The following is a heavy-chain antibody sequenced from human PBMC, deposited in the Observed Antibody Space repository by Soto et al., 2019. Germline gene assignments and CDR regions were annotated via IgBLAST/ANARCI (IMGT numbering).Heavy chain of an antibody. CDR1: GYTFSSYG. V-gene: IGHV1-18*01. J-gene: IGHJ5*02. D-gene: IGHD1-1*01. CDR3: ARHNSLWPNWYDP. CDR2: ISAHSGNT. Sequence: QVQLVQSGAEVKKPGASVKVSCKGSGYTFSSYGISWVRQAPGQGLEWMGWISAHSGNTNYAQKLQGRVTMTTDTSTTTAYMELRSLRTDDTAVYYCARHNSLWPNWYDPWGKGTLVTVSS.